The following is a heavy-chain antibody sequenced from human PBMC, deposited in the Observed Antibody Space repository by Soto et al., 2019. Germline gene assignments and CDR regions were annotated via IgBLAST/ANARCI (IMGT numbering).Heavy chain of an antibody. CDR1: GYIFTNSY. J-gene: IGHJ5*01. CDR3: ARGIVGAPILWFDS. Sequence: QVQLVQSGAEVQKPGASVKVSCKASGYIFTNSYIYWVRQAPGQGLEYIVIINPGGGAKDYAQKFQGRVTMTTDTSTTTVYLERSSLRDEDTDVYFCARGIVGAPILWFDSWGQGTLVTVSS. D-gene: IGHD1-26*01. V-gene: IGHV1-46*01. CDR2: INPGGGAK.